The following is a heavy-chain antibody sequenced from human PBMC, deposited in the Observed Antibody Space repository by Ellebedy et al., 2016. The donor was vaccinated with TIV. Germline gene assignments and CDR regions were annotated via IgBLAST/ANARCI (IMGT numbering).Heavy chain of an antibody. Sequence: GGSLRLXCAASGFTFSSYSMNWVRQAPGKGLEWVAVISYDGSNKYYADSVKGRFTISRDNSKNTLYLQMNSLRAEDTAVYYCAREGMDLDIVATIPGLKGNYFDYWGQGTLVTVSS. V-gene: IGHV3-30*03. CDR1: GFTFSSYS. D-gene: IGHD5-12*01. CDR3: AREGMDLDIVATIPGLKGNYFDY. CDR2: ISYDGSNK. J-gene: IGHJ4*02.